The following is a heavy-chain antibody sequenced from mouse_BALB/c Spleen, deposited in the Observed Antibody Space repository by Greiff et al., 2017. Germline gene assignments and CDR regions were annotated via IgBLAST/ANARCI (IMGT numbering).Heavy chain of an antibody. CDR3: ARKPPLYDYDLDY. J-gene: IGHJ4*01. Sequence: QVQLKQSGAELAKPGASVKMSCKASGYTFTSYWMHWVKQRPGQGLEWIGYINPSTGYTEYNQKFKDKATLTADKSSSTAYMQLSSLTSEDSAVYDCARKPPLYDYDLDYWGQGTSVTVSS. CDR1: GYTFTSYW. V-gene: IGHV1-7*01. D-gene: IGHD2-4*01. CDR2: INPSTGYT.